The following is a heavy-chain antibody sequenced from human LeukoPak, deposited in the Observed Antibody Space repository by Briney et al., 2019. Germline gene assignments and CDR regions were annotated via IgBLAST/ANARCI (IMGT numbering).Heavy chain of an antibody. CDR1: GGSISSGSYY. CDR2: IYTSGST. Sequence: SQTLSLTCTVSGGSISSGSYYWSWIRQPAGKGLEWIGRIYTSGSTNYNPSLKSRVTISVDTSKNQFSLKLSSVTAADTAVYYCARVGFMTIDPWGQGTLVTVSS. V-gene: IGHV4-61*02. CDR3: ARVGFMTIDP. J-gene: IGHJ5*02. D-gene: IGHD3-9*01.